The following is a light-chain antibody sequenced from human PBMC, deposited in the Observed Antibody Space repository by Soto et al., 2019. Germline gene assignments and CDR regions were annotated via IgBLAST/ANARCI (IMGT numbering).Light chain of an antibody. CDR2: GAS. CDR3: QQYNNWPPRT. CDR1: QSISNH. J-gene: IGKJ2*01. V-gene: IGKV3-15*01. Sequence: EIVMTQSPVTLSVSPGERATLSCRASQSISNHLAWYQQKPGQPPRLLIYGASTRATGIPARFSGSGSGTEFTLTISSLQSKEFGVYYCQQYNNWPPRTFGQGTKLEIK.